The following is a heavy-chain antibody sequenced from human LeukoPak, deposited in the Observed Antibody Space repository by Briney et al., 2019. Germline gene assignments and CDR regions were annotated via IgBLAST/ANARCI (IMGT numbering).Heavy chain of an antibody. CDR3: ARAGTAWNPSDY. CDR1: GGSISSSDW. Sequence: SETLSLTCAVSGGSISSSDWLSSVRQPPGKGLEWIGEIHNNGRTNYNPSLKSRVTISIDKSKNQFSLKLSSVTAADTAVYYCARAGTAWNPSDYWGQGTLVTVSS. J-gene: IGHJ4*02. CDR2: IHNNGRT. V-gene: IGHV4-4*02. D-gene: IGHD1-1*01.